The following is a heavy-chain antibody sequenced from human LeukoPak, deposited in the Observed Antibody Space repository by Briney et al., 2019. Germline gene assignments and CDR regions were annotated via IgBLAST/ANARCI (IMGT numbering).Heavy chain of an antibody. CDR2: IWYDGNNK. CDR1: GFIFSDYA. CDR3: AREQQLVSYYYYGMDV. D-gene: IGHD6-13*01. Sequence: PGGSLRLSCAASGFIFSDYAMHWVRQAPGKGLEWVAVIWYDGNNKYYADSVKGRFTISRDNSKNTLYLQMNSLRAEDTAVYYCAREQQLVSYYYYGMDVWGQGTTVTVSS. V-gene: IGHV3-33*08. J-gene: IGHJ6*02.